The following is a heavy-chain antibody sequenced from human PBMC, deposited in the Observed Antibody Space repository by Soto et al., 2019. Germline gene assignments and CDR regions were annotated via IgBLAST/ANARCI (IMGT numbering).Heavy chain of an antibody. CDR1: GGSISSYY. CDR3: ARVIHYYDSSGPVYYFDY. CDR2: IYYSGST. J-gene: IGHJ4*02. Sequence: SETLSLTCTVSGGSISSYYWSWIRQPPGKGLEWIGYIYYSGSTNYNPSLKSRVTISVDTSKNQFSLKLSSVTAADTAVFYFARVIHYYDSSGPVYYFDYWGQGTLVTVSS. V-gene: IGHV4-59*01. D-gene: IGHD3-22*01.